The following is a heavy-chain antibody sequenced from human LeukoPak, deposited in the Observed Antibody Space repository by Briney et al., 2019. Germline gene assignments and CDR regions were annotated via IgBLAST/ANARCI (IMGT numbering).Heavy chain of an antibody. CDR1: GYRFTSYW. CDR3: ARSSGWALNY. Sequence: GESLQISCKGSGYRFTSYWIGWVRPLPGKGLEWMGIIYPGDSDTRYSPSFQGQVTISADKSISTAYLQWSSLKASDTAMYYCARSSGWALNYWGQGTLVTVSS. J-gene: IGHJ4*02. D-gene: IGHD6-19*01. CDR2: IYPGDSDT. V-gene: IGHV5-51*01.